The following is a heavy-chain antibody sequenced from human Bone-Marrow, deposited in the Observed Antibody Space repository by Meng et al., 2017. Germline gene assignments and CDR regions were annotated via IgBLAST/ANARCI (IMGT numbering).Heavy chain of an antibody. CDR3: ATSYRSGWYYFDY. Sequence: GGSLRLSCKGSGYSFASYWIGWVRQMPGKGLEWMGIIYPGDSDTRYNPSFQGQVTISADKSISTAYLQWSSLKASDTAMYYCATSYRSGWYYFDYWGQGTLVTVSS. D-gene: IGHD6-19*01. CDR2: IYPGDSDT. V-gene: IGHV5-51*01. CDR1: GYSFASYW. J-gene: IGHJ4*02.